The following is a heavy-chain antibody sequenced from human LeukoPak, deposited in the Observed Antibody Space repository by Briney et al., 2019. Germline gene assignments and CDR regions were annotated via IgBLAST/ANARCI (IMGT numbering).Heavy chain of an antibody. V-gene: IGHV3-74*01. CDR1: GFAFSSFW. Sequence: GVSLRLSCAASGFAFSSFWMHWVRQPPGKGLVWVSRIDSDGSTTTYADSVKGRFTISRDNAKNTVYLQINNLRGGDTAVYYCXTLNSFGYDYWXQGVLVTVSS. CDR3: XTLNSFGYDY. J-gene: IGHJ4*02. CDR2: IDSDGSTT. D-gene: IGHD5-18*01.